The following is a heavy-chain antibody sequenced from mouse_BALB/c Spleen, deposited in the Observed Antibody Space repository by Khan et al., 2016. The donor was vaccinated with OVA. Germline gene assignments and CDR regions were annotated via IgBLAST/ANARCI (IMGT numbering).Heavy chain of an antibody. CDR2: ILPGSGST. CDR3: ARQKTGNSVFAY. V-gene: IGHV1-9*01. J-gene: IGHJ3*01. Sequence: QVRLQQSGAELMKPGASVKISCKATGYTFSSYWIEWVKQRPGHGLEWIGEILPGSGSTNYNEKFKGTATFTADTSSNTAYMQLSSLTSEDSAVYYCARQKTGNSVFAYWGQGTLVTVSA. CDR1: GYTFSSYW. D-gene: IGHD2-1*01.